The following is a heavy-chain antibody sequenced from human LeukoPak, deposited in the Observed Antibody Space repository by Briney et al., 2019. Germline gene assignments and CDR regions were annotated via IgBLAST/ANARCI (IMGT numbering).Heavy chain of an antibody. CDR1: GFTFSNYK. Sequence: PGGSLRLSCSASGFTFSNYKMNWVRQAPGKGLEWVSSISSSSSYIYYADSVKGRFTISRDNAKNSLFLQVNSLRAEDTAVYYCARGRLVVVGDAYYYYGMDVWGQGTTVTVSS. V-gene: IGHV3-21*01. CDR2: ISSSSSYI. D-gene: IGHD2-2*01. J-gene: IGHJ6*02. CDR3: ARGRLVVVGDAYYYYGMDV.